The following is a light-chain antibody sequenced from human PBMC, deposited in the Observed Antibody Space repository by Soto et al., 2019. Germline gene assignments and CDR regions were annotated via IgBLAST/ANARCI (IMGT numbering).Light chain of an antibody. CDR1: SGHSSYI. CDR2: LEGSGGY. CDR3: ETWDSNTRV. J-gene: IGLJ2*01. Sequence: QPVLTQSSSASASLGSSVKLTCTLSSGHSSYIIAWHQQQPGKAPRYLMKLEGSGGYNKKSGVPDRFSGSSSGADRYLTISHLQFEDEADYYCETWDSNTRVFGGGTKLTVL. V-gene: IGLV4-60*02.